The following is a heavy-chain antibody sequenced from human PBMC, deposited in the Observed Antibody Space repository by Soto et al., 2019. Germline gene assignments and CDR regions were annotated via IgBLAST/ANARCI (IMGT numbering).Heavy chain of an antibody. J-gene: IGHJ5*02. CDR1: GFTFSSYA. Sequence: GGSLRLSCAASGFTFSSYAMSWVRQAPGQGLEWVSAISGSGVHTFYADSVKGRFTISRDNSKNTLYLQMNSLRAADTALYYCAKDFSIRSDGYSYNWLGPWGQGTLVTVSS. CDR3: AKDFSIRSDGYSYNWLGP. D-gene: IGHD1-1*01. CDR2: ISGSGVHT. V-gene: IGHV3-23*01.